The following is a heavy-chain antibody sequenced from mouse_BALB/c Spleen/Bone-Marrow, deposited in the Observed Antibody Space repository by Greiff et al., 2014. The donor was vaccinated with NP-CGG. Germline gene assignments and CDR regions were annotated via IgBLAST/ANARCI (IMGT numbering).Heavy chain of an antibody. V-gene: IGHV5-17*02. CDR1: GFTFSSFG. J-gene: IGHJ2*01. CDR3: TRGGNWDDFDY. CDR2: ISSVSSTI. Sequence: DVMLVESGGGLVQPGGSRKLSCAASGFTFSSFGMHWVRQAPEKGLEWVAYISSVSSTIYYADTVKGRFTISRDNPKNTPFLQMTCLRSEDTAMYYCTRGGNWDDFDYWGQGTTLTVSS. D-gene: IGHD4-1*01.